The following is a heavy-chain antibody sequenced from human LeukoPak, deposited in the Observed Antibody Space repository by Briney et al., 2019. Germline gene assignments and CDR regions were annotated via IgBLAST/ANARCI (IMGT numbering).Heavy chain of an antibody. CDR2: SIYYSGSIYFSGSS. Sequence: PSETPSLTCTVSGGSLSSGSYYWGWIRQRPGKGLEWIGSIYYSGSIYFSGSSDYNPSLKSRVTISGDTSKNHFSLRLSSVTAADTAVYYCARDFDYWGQGTLVTVSS. V-gene: IGHV4-39*07. J-gene: IGHJ4*02. CDR3: ARDFDY. CDR1: GGSLSSGSYY.